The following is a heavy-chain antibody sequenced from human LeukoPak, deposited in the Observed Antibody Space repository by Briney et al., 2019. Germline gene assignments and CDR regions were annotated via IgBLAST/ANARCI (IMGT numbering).Heavy chain of an antibody. V-gene: IGHV3-53*01. D-gene: IGHD3-10*02. CDR2: IYGGGTT. Sequence: GGSLRLSCAASGFTFSSNYMSWVRQAPGKGLEWVSVIYGGGTTYYADSVKGRFTISRDNAKNSLYLQMNSLRAEDTAVYYCAELGITMIGGVWGEGTTVTISS. J-gene: IGHJ6*04. CDR3: AELGITMIGGV. CDR1: GFTFSSNY.